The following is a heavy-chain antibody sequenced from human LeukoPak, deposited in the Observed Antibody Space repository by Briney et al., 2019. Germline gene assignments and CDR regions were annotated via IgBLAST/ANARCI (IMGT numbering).Heavy chain of an antibody. CDR2: IDSDGRST. CDR3: AGGISATGGG. CDR1: GFTFSRYW. D-gene: IGHD6-13*01. V-gene: IGHV3-74*01. Sequence: PGGSLRLSCAASGFTFSRYWMHWVRQAPGKGLVWVSRIDSDGRSTGYTDSVKGRFTISRDNAKNTLYLQMNSLRAEDTAVYYCAGGISATGGGWGQGTMVTVSS. J-gene: IGHJ3*01.